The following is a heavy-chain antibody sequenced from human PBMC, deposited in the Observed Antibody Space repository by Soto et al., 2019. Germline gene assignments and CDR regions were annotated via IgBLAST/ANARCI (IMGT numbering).Heavy chain of an antibody. J-gene: IGHJ6*02. V-gene: IGHV3-30*18. CDR2: ISYDGSNK. D-gene: IGHD4-4*01. Sequence: GGSLRLSCAASGFTFSSYGMHWVRQAPGKGLEWVAVISYDGSNKYYADSVKGRFTISRDNSKNTLYLQMNSLRAEDTAVYYCAKDMGTTYRYYYGMDVWGQGTTVTVSS. CDR1: GFTFSSYG. CDR3: AKDMGTTYRYYYGMDV.